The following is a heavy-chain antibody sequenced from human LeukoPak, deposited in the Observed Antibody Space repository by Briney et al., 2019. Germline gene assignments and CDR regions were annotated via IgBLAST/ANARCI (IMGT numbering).Heavy chain of an antibody. V-gene: IGHV1-69*04. J-gene: IGHJ4*02. D-gene: IGHD4-17*01. Sequence: GASVKVSCKASGGTFSSYAISWVRQAPGQGLEWMGRIIPILGIANYAQKFQGRVTITADKSTSTAYMELSGLRSEDTAVYYCARELLDYGDYGFDYWGQGTLVTVSS. CDR2: IIPILGIA. CDR3: ARELLDYGDYGFDY. CDR1: GGTFSSYA.